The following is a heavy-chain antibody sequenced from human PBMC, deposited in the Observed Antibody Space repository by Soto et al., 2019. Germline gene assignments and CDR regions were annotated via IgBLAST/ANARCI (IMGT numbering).Heavy chain of an antibody. D-gene: IGHD4-17*01. CDR3: ASPSTANGFQH. CDR1: EFSFSDYW. Sequence: PGGSLRLSCAASEFSFSDYWMAWVRQAPGKGLEWVANLDQGGGEKHYGDSVKGRFTISRDNAKNSLYLQMNSLRSEDTAVYYCASPSTANGFQHWGQGTLVTVSS. J-gene: IGHJ1*01. V-gene: IGHV3-7*05. CDR2: LDQGGGEK.